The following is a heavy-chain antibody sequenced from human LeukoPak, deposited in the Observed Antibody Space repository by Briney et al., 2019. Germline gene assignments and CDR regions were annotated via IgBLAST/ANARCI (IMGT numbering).Heavy chain of an antibody. D-gene: IGHD6-6*01. J-gene: IGHJ4*02. CDR2: ICPGDSDT. CDR1: GYRFTSYW. V-gene: IGHV5-51*01. Sequence: GESLKISCKGSGYRFTSYWIGWVRQMPRKGLEWMGIICPGDSDTRYSPSFQGQVTISADKSISTAYLQWSSLKASDTAMYYCARLGVHIAARPFDYWGQGTLVTVSS. CDR3: ARLGVHIAARPFDY.